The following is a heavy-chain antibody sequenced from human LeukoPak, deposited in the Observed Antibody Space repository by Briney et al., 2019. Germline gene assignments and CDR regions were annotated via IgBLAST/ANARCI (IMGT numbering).Heavy chain of an antibody. Sequence: GGSLRLSCAASGFTFSDYYMSWIRQAPGKGLEWVSYISSSGSTIYYADSVKGRFTISRDNAKNSLYLQMNSLRAEDTAVYYCASRASYYDFWSGYPRKPDAFDIWGQGTMVTVSS. CDR1: GFTFSDYY. J-gene: IGHJ3*02. CDR2: ISSSGSTI. V-gene: IGHV3-11*01. CDR3: ASRASYYDFWSGYPRKPDAFDI. D-gene: IGHD3-3*01.